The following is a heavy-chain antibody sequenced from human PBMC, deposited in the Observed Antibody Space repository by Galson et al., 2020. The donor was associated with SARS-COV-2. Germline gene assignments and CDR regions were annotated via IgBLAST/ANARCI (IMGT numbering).Heavy chain of an antibody. D-gene: IGHD6-19*01. CDR2: IYYSGST. V-gene: IGHV4-39*07. CDR3: ARDERGIAVEGGVDY. J-gene: IGHJ4*02. CDR1: GGSLSSSSYY. Sequence: SETLSLTCTVSGGSLSSSSYYWGWIRQPPGKGLEWIGSIYYSGSTYYNPSLKSRVTISVDTSKNQFSLKLSSVTAADTAVYYCARDERGIAVEGGVDYWGQGTLVTVSS.